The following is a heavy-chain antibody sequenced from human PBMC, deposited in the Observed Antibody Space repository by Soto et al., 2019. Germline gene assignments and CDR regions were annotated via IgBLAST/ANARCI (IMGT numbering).Heavy chain of an antibody. Sequence: QVQLVQSGAEVRKPGASVTVSCKASGYAFTDYGISWVRQAPGQGLEWVGWISTKTGNTNYAQIVQGRVTLTTDTSASTAFLELRSLRSDDTAIYYCAKDRFHYDSSGQGDYWGQGTLVTVSS. D-gene: IGHD3-22*01. V-gene: IGHV1-18*04. CDR1: GYAFTDYG. J-gene: IGHJ4*02. CDR3: AKDRFHYDSSGQGDY. CDR2: ISTKTGNT.